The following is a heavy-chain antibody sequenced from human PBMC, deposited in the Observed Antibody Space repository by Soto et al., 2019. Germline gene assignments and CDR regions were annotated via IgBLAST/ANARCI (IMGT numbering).Heavy chain of an antibody. Sequence: EVQLVESGGGLVKPGGSLRLSCAASGFTFSSYSMNWVRQAPGKGLEWVSSISSSSSYIYYADSVKGRFTISRDNAKNSLYLQTNSLRAEDTAVDYCARSPSMTTVSLDYWGQGTLVTVSS. CDR3: ARSPSMTTVSLDY. J-gene: IGHJ4*02. CDR2: ISSSSSYI. V-gene: IGHV3-21*01. D-gene: IGHD4-17*01. CDR1: GFTFSSYS.